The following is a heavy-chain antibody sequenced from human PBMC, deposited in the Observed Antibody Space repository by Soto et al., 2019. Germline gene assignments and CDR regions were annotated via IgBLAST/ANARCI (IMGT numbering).Heavy chain of an antibody. V-gene: IGHV1-18*01. CDR3: ARVYSTTWYYFDY. Sequence: GASVKVSCKASGYTFTSYGISWVRQAPGQGPEWMGWISAYNSNTNDAQNFQGRVTMTTDTSTSTAYMELRSLRSDDTAVYYCARVYSTTWYYFDYWGQGTLVTVSS. CDR1: GYTFTSYG. J-gene: IGHJ4*02. CDR2: ISAYNSNT. D-gene: IGHD6-13*01.